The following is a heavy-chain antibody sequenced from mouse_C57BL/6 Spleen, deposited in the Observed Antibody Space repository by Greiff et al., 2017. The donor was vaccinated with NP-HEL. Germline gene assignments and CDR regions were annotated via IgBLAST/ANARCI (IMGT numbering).Heavy chain of an antibody. CDR1: GYTFTDYE. D-gene: IGHD2-3*01. Sequence: QVQLKQSGAELVRPGASVTLSCKASGYTFTDYEMHWVKQTPVHGLEWIGAIDPETGGTAYNQKFKGKAILTADKSSSTAYMELRSLTSEDSAVYYCTLRDGYYGGGFDYWGQGTTLTVSS. J-gene: IGHJ2*01. CDR2: IDPETGGT. V-gene: IGHV1-15*01. CDR3: TLRDGYYGGGFDY.